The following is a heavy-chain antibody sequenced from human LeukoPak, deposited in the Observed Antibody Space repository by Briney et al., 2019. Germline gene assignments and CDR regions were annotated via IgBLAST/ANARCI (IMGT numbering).Heavy chain of an antibody. D-gene: IGHD3-10*01. CDR3: AREMSGSGKSY. V-gene: IGHV3-21*01. CDR2: ISSTGVYI. J-gene: IGHJ4*02. CDR1: GFTFSRYA. Sequence: GGSLRLSCSASGFTFSRYAMNWVRQAPGKGLEWVSSISSTGVYIDYADSVKGRFTISRDNAKNSLFLQMNSLRAEDTAVYHCAREMSGSGKSYWGQGTLVTVSS.